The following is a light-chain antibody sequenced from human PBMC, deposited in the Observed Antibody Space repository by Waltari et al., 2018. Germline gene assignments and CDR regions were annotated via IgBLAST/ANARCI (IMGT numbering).Light chain of an antibody. CDR1: QSVSSTY. Sequence: ELVLTQSPGTLSLSPGERATLPCRASQSVSSTYLAWYQHKPGQAPRLLIYGASNRATGIPDRFSGSWSGTDFTLTISRLEPEDFAVYYCQQFGSSPPTFGQGTKVEIK. CDR2: GAS. CDR3: QQFGSSPPT. V-gene: IGKV3-20*01. J-gene: IGKJ1*01.